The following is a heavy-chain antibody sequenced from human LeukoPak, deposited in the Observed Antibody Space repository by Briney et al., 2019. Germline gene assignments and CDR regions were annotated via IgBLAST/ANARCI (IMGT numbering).Heavy chain of an antibody. Sequence: GGSLRLSCAASRFTFDDYAMSWVRQVPGKGLEWVSGLNWNGGSTGYADSVQGRFTISRDNAKNSLYLQMNSLRAEDTALYYCAGGVVGAFDIWGQGTMVTVSS. CDR3: AGGVVGAFDI. D-gene: IGHD2-21*01. CDR2: LNWNGGST. V-gene: IGHV3-20*04. J-gene: IGHJ3*02. CDR1: RFTFDDYA.